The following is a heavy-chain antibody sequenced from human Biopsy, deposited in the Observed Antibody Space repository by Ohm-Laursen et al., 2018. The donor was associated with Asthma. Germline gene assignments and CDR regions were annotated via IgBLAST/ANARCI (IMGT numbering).Heavy chain of an antibody. CDR3: ARNLPGYTYGPFED. Sequence: SDTLSLTCTVSGASITTSPSYWSWLRLLPGKGLEWIGCIYYSGETFFNPSLKNPLFMSLDSSKNQFSLKMTSVTVADTAVYFCARNLPGYTYGPFEDWGQGTFVTVSS. CDR2: IYYSGET. J-gene: IGHJ4*02. V-gene: IGHV4-31*01. D-gene: IGHD5-18*01. CDR1: GASITTSPSY.